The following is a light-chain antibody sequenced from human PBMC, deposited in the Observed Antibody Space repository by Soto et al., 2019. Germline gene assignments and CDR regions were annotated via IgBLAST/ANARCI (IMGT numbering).Light chain of an antibody. J-gene: IGKJ3*01. CDR3: QQYNNLPS. CDR1: QTISSW. CDR2: DAY. V-gene: IGKV1-33*01. Sequence: DIQMTQSPSTLSGSVGDRVTITCRASQTISSWLAWYQQKPGKAPKLLIYDAYNLEIGVPSRFSGSGSGTDFSFTINSLQPEDVATYFCQQYNNLPSFGPGTKVDIK.